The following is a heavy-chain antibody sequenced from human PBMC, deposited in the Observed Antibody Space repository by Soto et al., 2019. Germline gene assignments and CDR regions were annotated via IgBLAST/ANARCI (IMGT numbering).Heavy chain of an antibody. CDR1: GNTFSYRY. D-gene: IGHD1-26*01. Sequence: QMQLVQSGAEVTKTGSSVTVSCQALGNTFSYRYLHWVRQAPGQALEWLGWIAPFSGDVPYAQKVQERAVITRDRYINSADMRMSSLRSEDTAIYFCASGGAGSGPFTWELPDHWGQGTLVTVSS. V-gene: IGHV1-45*02. J-gene: IGHJ4*02. CDR2: IAPFSGDV. CDR3: ASGGAGSGPFTWELPDH.